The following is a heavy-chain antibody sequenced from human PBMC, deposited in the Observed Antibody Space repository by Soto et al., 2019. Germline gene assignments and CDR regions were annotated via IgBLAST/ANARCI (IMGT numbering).Heavy chain of an antibody. J-gene: IGHJ4*02. D-gene: IGHD5-12*01. CDR1: GYTFTGYY. V-gene: IGHV1-2*02. CDR3: AKANSGDDDEFDY. CDR2: INPKCGGT. Sequence: VASVKVSCKASGYTFTGYYMHWVRQAPGQGLEWMGWINPKCGGTDYAQKFQGRATMTRDTSSSSAYMELSSLRSDDTAVYYCAKANSGDDDEFDYWGQGTQVTVSS.